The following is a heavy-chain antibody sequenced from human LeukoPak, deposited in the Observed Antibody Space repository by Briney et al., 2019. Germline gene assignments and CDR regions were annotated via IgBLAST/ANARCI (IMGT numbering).Heavy chain of an antibody. V-gene: IGHV4-34*01. Sequence: KPSETLSLTCAVYGGSFSGYYWSWIRQPPGKGLEWIGEINHSGSTNYNPSLKGRVTITVDTSKNQFSLKLSSVTAADTAVYYCARGLVGVVVPAAMVGNAFDIWGQGTMVTVSS. CDR2: INHSGST. J-gene: IGHJ3*02. CDR1: GGSFSGYY. CDR3: ARGLVGVVVPAAMVGNAFDI. D-gene: IGHD2-2*01.